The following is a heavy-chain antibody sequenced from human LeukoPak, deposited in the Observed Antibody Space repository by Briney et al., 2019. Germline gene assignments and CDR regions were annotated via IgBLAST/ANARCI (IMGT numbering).Heavy chain of an antibody. D-gene: IGHD6-13*01. Sequence: ASVKVSCKASGYTFTGYYLHWVRQAPGQGLEWMGWINPNSGGTDSAQKFQGRVTMTRDTSISTAYMDLSRLRSDDTAAYYCARGESSSSWYHTEYFHHWGQGTLVLVSS. J-gene: IGHJ1*01. CDR2: INPNSGGT. V-gene: IGHV1-2*02. CDR1: GYTFTGYY. CDR3: ARGESSSSWYHTEYFHH.